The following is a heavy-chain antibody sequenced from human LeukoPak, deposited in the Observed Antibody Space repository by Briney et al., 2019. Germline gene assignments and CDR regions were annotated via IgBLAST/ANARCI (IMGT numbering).Heavy chain of an antibody. CDR2: IYYSGST. D-gene: IGHD1-1*01. CDR1: GGSITSYY. Sequence: SETLSLTCTVSGGSITSYYWSWIRQPPGKGLESIGCIYYSGSTNYNPSLKSRVTISVEKSKTQFSLKVNSVTAADTAVYYCARGTYTYFDSWGQGTLVTVSS. V-gene: IGHV4-59*08. CDR3: ARGTYTYFDS. J-gene: IGHJ4*02.